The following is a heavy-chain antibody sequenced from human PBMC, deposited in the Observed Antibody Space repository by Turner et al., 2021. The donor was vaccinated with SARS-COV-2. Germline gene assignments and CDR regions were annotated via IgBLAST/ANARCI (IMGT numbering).Heavy chain of an antibody. CDR2: FDPEDGET. D-gene: IGHD2-2*01. Sequence: QVQLVQSGAEVKKPGATAKVPCKSSGYTYTELSMYWVRQAPGKGLEWMGGFDPEDGETIYAQNFQGRVTMTEDTSTDTAYMELSSLRSEDTAVYFCATGYQLRVNWFDPWGQGTLVTVSS. CDR1: GYTYTELS. V-gene: IGHV1-24*01. J-gene: IGHJ5*02. CDR3: ATGYQLRVNWFDP.